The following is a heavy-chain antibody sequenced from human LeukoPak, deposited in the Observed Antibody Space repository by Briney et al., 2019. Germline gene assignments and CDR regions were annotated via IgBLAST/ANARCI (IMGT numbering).Heavy chain of an antibody. CDR1: GFSFSKYS. J-gene: IGHJ4*02. D-gene: IGHD2-15*01. CDR3: AKSPVSSCRGSFCYPFDY. V-gene: IGHV3-23*01. CDR2: ISGSDDGT. Sequence: TGGSLRLSCVASGFSFSKYSMNWVRQAPGKGLEWVSAISGSDDGTYYADSVKGRFTISRDNSRNTLYLQMNTLRAEDTAVYFCAKSPVSSCRGSFCYPFDYWGQGNLVTVSS.